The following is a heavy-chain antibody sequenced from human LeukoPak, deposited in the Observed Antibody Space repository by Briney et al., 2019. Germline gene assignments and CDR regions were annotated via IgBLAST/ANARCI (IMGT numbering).Heavy chain of an antibody. D-gene: IGHD4-17*01. CDR1: GLIFHNYA. CDR3: GQDPNGNYIGAFDF. J-gene: IGHJ3*01. Sequence: GGSLRLSCAASGLIFHNYALVWIRRAPGKGPEWVSAILGGGGTFYADAVKGRFTISRDNSKNTLYLQMNSLRAEDTATYYCGQDPNGNYIGAFDFWGRGAMVTVSS. CDR2: ILGGGGT. V-gene: IGHV3-23*01.